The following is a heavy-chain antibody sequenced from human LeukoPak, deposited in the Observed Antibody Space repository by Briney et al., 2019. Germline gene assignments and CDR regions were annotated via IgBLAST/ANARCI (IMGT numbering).Heavy chain of an antibody. Sequence: PGGSLRLSGVASGFTFTNYRMHWVRQPPGRGLLWVSRINIDGRTTTYADSVKGRFTISRDNAKNTLYLQMNSLRAEDTAVYYCARSNSSGWYDYWGQGTLVTVSS. CDR1: GFTFTNYR. CDR2: INIDGRTT. J-gene: IGHJ4*02. CDR3: ARSNSSGWYDY. V-gene: IGHV3-74*01. D-gene: IGHD6-19*01.